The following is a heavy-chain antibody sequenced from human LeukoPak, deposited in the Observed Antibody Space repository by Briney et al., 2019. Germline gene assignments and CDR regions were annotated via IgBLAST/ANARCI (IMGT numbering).Heavy chain of an antibody. D-gene: IGHD3-16*01. CDR3: CGGGTHFDY. Sequence: ASLKVSCKASGYTFTSYDINWVRQATGQGLEWMGWMNPNSGNTGYAQKFQGRVTITRNTSISTAYMELSSLRSEDTAVYYCCGGGTHFDYRGQGTLVTVSS. J-gene: IGHJ4*02. V-gene: IGHV1-8*03. CDR2: MNPNSGNT. CDR1: GYTFTSYD.